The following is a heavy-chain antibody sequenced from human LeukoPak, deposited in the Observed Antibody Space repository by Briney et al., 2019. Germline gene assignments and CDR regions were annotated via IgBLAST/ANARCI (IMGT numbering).Heavy chain of an antibody. CDR1: GFTFSDYY. Sequence: GGSLRLSCAASGFTFSDYYMSWIRQAPGKGLEWVSYISSSGSTIYYADSVKGRFTISRDNAKNSLYLQMNSLRAEDTAVYYCASGSDYYDSSGYQDYWGQGTLVTVSS. CDR3: ASGSDYYDSSGYQDY. D-gene: IGHD3-22*01. V-gene: IGHV3-11*01. CDR2: ISSSGSTI. J-gene: IGHJ4*02.